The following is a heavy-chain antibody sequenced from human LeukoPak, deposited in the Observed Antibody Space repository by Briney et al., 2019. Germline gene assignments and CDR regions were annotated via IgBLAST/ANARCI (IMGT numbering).Heavy chain of an antibody. CDR1: GFTFSSYG. J-gene: IGHJ4*02. Sequence: GGSLRLSCVTSGFTFSSYGMHWVRQAPGKGLEWVAFIRYDESNKYYADSVKGRFTISRDNAKNSLYLQMNSLRAEDTAVYYCASVVAHANDYWGQGTLVTVSS. CDR3: ASVVAHANDY. CDR2: IRYDESNK. V-gene: IGHV3-30*02. D-gene: IGHD2-15*01.